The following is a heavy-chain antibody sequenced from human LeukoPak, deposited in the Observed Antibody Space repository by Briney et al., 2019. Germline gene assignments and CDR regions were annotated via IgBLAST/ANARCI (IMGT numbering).Heavy chain of an antibody. D-gene: IGHD2-2*01. CDR3: ARSRGPSGAFDI. CDR2: IYYSGST. V-gene: IGHV4-31*11. J-gene: IGHJ3*02. CDR1: GGSISSGGYS. Sequence: SETLSLTCAVSGGSISSGGYSWSWIRQPPGKGLEWIGYIYYSGSTYYNPSLKSRVTISVDTSKNQFSLKLSSVTAADTAVYYCARSRGPSGAFDIWGQGTMVTVSS.